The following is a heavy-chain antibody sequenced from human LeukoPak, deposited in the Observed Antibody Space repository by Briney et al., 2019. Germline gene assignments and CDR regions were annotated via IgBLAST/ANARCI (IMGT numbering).Heavy chain of an antibody. V-gene: IGHV3-21*01. Sequence: GGSLRLSCAASGFTFSSYNMNWVRQAPGKGLEWVSSISSSSSYIYYADSVKGRFTISRDNAKNSLYLQMNSLRAEDTAVYYCASSGESGTYYMDVWGKGTTVTVSS. J-gene: IGHJ6*03. D-gene: IGHD3-10*01. CDR2: ISSSSSYI. CDR1: GFTFSSYN. CDR3: ASSGESGTYYMDV.